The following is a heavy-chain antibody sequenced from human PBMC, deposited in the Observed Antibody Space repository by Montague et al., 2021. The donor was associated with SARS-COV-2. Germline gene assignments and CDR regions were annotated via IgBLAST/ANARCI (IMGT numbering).Heavy chain of an antibody. J-gene: IGHJ6*02. Sequence: CAISGDSVSSNDAAWNWIRQSPSKGLEWLGRTYYRSTWYNDYAVSVTGRITINPDTSKNQFPLQLNSVTPEDTAVYYCARQFGTTWYALDVWGQGTTVTVSS. V-gene: IGHV6-1*01. CDR2: TYYRSTWYN. D-gene: IGHD1-14*01. CDR3: ARQFGTTWYALDV. CDR1: GDSVSSNDAA.